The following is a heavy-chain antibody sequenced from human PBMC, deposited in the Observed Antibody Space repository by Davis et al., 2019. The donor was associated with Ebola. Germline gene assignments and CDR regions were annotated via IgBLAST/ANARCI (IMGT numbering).Heavy chain of an antibody. J-gene: IGHJ4*02. D-gene: IGHD5-12*01. CDR1: GGSISSYY. CDR3: ARRIPGRWLRLLG. Sequence: SETLSLTCTVPGGSISSYYWSWIRQPPGKGLEWIGSIYYSGSTNYNPSLKSRVTISVDTSKNQFSLKLSSVTAADTAVYYCARRIPGRWLRLLGWGQGTLVTVSS. CDR2: IYYSGST. V-gene: IGHV4-59*12.